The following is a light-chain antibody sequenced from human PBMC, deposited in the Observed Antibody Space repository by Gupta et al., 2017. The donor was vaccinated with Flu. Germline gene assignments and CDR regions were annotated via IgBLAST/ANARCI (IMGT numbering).Light chain of an antibody. J-gene: IGKJ1*01. CDR2: GTS. CDR3: QQYSRVPLT. V-gene: IGKV1-27*01. CDR1: RGSSSY. Sequence: TSSLSAVGGDRVNITWRANRGSSSYLAWYQQRPGKVPRLLIYGTSTLHTGVPSRFSGSGSATXFTLTIXRLKPEDFGMYYCQQYSRVPLTFGXGTKVEIK.